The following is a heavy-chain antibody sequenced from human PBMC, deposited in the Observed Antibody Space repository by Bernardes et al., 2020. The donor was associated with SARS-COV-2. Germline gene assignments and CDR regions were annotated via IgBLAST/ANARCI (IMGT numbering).Heavy chain of an antibody. Sequence: GGSLRLSCAASGFTVSVYWMHWVRQAPGKGLVWVARVNSDGSRITYADSVKGRFTISRDNAKNTLYLQMNSLRAEDTAVYYCAREEGYVLGLSYHYDGMDVWDQGTTVTVSS. CDR1: GFTVSVYW. CDR3: AREEGYVLGLSYHYDGMDV. V-gene: IGHV3-74*03. J-gene: IGHJ6*02. D-gene: IGHD5-12*01. CDR2: VNSDGSRI.